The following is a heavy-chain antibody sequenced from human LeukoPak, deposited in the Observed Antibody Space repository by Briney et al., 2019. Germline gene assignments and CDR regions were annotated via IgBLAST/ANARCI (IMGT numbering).Heavy chain of an antibody. Sequence: SETLSLTCAVYGGSFSDYYWSWIRQPPGKGLEWVGEMNHSGNTNYNPSLKSRVTISVDTSKNQFSLKLSSVTAADTAVYYCARVLRSRIKFTMVRGVSPANYHYYYLDVWGKGTTVTVSS. V-gene: IGHV4-34*01. J-gene: IGHJ6*03. CDR2: MNHSGNT. CDR1: GGSFSDYY. CDR3: ARVLRSRIKFTMVRGVSPANYHYYYLDV. D-gene: IGHD3-10*01.